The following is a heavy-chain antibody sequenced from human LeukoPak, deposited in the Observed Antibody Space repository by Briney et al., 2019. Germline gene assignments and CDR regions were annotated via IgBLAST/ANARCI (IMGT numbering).Heavy chain of an antibody. CDR3: ARAGFPEYSSSCLSL. Sequence: ASVKVSCKASGGTFSSYAISWVRQAPGQGLEWMGGIIPIFGTANYAQKFQGRVTITADKSTSTAYMELSSLRSEDTAVYYCARAGFPEYSSSCLSLWGQGTLVTVSS. CDR2: IIPIFGTA. D-gene: IGHD6-6*01. CDR1: GGTFSSYA. V-gene: IGHV1-69*06. J-gene: IGHJ4*02.